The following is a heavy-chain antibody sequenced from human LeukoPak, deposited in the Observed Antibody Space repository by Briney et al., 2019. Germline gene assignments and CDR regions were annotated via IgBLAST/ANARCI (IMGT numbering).Heavy chain of an antibody. J-gene: IGHJ4*02. D-gene: IGHD5-24*01. CDR2: MNPNSGNT. CDR1: GYTFTSYD. Sequence: GASVKVSCKASGYTFTSYDINWVRQATGQGLEWMGWMNPNSGNTGYAQKFQGRVTMTRNTSISTAYMELSSLRSEDTAVYYCARGLRVSSRDGYNYGYWGQGTLVTVSS. V-gene: IGHV1-8*01. CDR3: ARGLRVSSRDGYNYGY.